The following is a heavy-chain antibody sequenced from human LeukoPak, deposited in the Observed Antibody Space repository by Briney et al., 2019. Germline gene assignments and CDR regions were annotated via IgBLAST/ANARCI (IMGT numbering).Heavy chain of an antibody. V-gene: IGHV3-49*03. CDR1: GFTFGDYA. Sequence: GGSLRLSCTASGFTFGDYAMSWFRQAPGKGLEWVGFIRSKAYGGTTEYAASVKGRFTISRDDSKNSLYLQMNSLKTEDTAVYYCARGGYHPDWYFDLWGRGTLVTVSS. CDR2: IRSKAYGGTT. J-gene: IGHJ2*01. CDR3: ARGGYHPDWYFDL. D-gene: IGHD3-22*01.